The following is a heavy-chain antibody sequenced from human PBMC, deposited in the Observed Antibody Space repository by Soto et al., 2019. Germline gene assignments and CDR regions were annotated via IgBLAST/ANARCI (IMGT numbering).Heavy chain of an antibody. CDR1: GGSVRSSCYY. CDR2: LYSSGKT. V-gene: IGHV4-39*01. Sequence: PSETLSLTCTVSGGSVRSSCYYWAWIRQPPGKGLEWIGSLYSSGKTYRNPSLKSRVTMSDDTSKNQLSLRLSSVTAADTAVYYCARLMLAAAEPTDYWGQGTLVTVSS. D-gene: IGHD2-15*01. CDR3: ARLMLAAAEPTDY. J-gene: IGHJ4*02.